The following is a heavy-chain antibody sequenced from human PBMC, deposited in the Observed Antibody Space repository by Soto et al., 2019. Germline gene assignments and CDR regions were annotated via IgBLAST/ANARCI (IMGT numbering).Heavy chain of an antibody. CDR2: IYHSGTT. D-gene: IGHD2-15*01. CDR1: GTSISNSNW. J-gene: IGHJ4*02. CDR3: AVPGSGYFDY. V-gene: IGHV4-4*02. Sequence: QVQLQESGPGLVEPSGTLSLTCAVSGTSISNSNWWSWVRQSPGKGLEWIGEIYHSGTTNCHPPVKSRLTIAVDKSRNQFFLRLASVTAADTALSYCAVPGSGYFDYWGQGILVTVSS.